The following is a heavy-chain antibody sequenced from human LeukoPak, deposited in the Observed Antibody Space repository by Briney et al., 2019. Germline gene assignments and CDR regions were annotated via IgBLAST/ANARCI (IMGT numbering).Heavy chain of an antibody. J-gene: IGHJ4*02. CDR3: ARSGYDLVFDY. CDR2: IKQAGSEK. Sequence: GGSLRLSCAASGFIFSAYWMSWVRQAPGKGLEWVANIKQAGSEKYYVDSVRGRFTISRDNAKNSMYLQMNSLRAEDAAVYYCARSGYDLVFDYWGQGTLVTVSS. V-gene: IGHV3-7*04. CDR1: GFIFSAYW. D-gene: IGHD5-12*01.